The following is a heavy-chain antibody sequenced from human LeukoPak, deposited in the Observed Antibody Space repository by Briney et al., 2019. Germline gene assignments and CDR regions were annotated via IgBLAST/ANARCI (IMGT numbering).Heavy chain of an antibody. D-gene: IGHD5-24*01. CDR1: GYTFTDYY. CDR2: VDPEDGET. Sequence: ASVKISCKVSGYTFTDYYMRWAPQAPGKGLEWMGLVDPEDGETIYAEQFQGRVTITADTSTDTAYMELSSLRSEDTAVYYCATGVERXWGQGTLVTVS. V-gene: IGHV1-69-2*01. J-gene: IGHJ4*02. CDR3: ATGVERX.